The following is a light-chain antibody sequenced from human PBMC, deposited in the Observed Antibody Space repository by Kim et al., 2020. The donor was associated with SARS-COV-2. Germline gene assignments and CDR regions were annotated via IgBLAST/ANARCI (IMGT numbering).Light chain of an antibody. Sequence: PGKTARSTCGGNNIGSKSVPWYQQKPGQAPGLVIYYDSGRPSGIPERFSGSNSGNTATLTISRVEAGDEADYYCQVWDSSSDHVVFGGGTQLTVL. CDR3: QVWDSSSDHVV. J-gene: IGLJ2*01. CDR2: YDS. V-gene: IGLV3-21*04. CDR1: NIGSKS.